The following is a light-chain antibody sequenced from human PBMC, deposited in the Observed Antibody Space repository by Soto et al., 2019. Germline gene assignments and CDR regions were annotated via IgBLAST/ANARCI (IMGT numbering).Light chain of an antibody. Sequence: NFLLTQPHSVSESPGKTVTISCTRSSGSIASNYVQWYQPRPGSAPTTVIYEDNQRPSGVPDRFSGSIDSSSNSASLTISGLKTEDEADYYCQSYDSSNLHVVFGGGTKLTVL. J-gene: IGLJ2*01. CDR1: SGSIASNY. CDR2: EDN. V-gene: IGLV6-57*03. CDR3: QSYDSSNLHVV.